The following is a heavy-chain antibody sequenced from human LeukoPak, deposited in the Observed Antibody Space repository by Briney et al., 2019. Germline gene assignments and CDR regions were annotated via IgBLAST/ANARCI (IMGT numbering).Heavy chain of an antibody. J-gene: IGHJ4*02. CDR1: GFTFSSYA. V-gene: IGHV3-66*01. CDR2: LYSGGST. CDR3: ATYPAPSWPYYFHY. D-gene: IGHD2-2*01. Sequence: GGSLRLSCAASGFTFSSYAMSWVRQAPGKGLEWVSVLYSGGSTYYADSVKGRFTISRDNSKNTLYLQMNRLRAEDTALYYRATYPAPSWPYYFHYWGQGTLVTVSS.